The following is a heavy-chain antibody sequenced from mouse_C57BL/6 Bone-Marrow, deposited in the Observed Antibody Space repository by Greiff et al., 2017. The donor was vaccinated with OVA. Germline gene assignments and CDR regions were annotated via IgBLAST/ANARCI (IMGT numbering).Heavy chain of an antibody. D-gene: IGHD2-1*01. Sequence: QVQLQQSGAELVRPGASVKLSCKASGYTFTDYYINWVKQRPGQGLEWIARIYPGSGNTYYNEKFKGKATLTAEKSSSTAYMQLSSLTSEDSAVYFCARLYGNYDYFDYWGQGTTLTVSS. CDR2: IYPGSGNT. CDR1: GYTFTDYY. CDR3: ARLYGNYDYFDY. V-gene: IGHV1-76*01. J-gene: IGHJ2*01.